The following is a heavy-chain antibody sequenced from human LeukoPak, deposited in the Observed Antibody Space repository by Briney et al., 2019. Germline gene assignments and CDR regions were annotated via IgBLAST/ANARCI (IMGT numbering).Heavy chain of an antibody. CDR1: GFTFSSYA. Sequence: PGGSLRLSCAASGFTFSSYAMSWVRRAPGKGLEWVSAISGSGGSTYYADSVKGRFTISRDNSKNTLYLQMNSLRAEDTAVYYCAKDRGRPPANPASNWFDPWGQGTLVTVSS. J-gene: IGHJ5*02. CDR2: ISGSGGST. D-gene: IGHD6-25*01. CDR3: AKDRGRPPANPASNWFDP. V-gene: IGHV3-23*01.